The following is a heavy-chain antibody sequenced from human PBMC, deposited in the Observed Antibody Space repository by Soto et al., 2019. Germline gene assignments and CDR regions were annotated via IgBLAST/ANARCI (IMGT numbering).Heavy chain of an antibody. CDR2: IKSKTDGGTT. Sequence: GGSLRLSCVASGFTFSNAWMSWVRQAPGKGLEWVGRIKSKTDGGTTDYAAPVKGRFTISRDDSKNTLYLQMNSLKTEDTAVYYCTGEYSSSWYGYYYYGMDVWGQGTTVTVSS. V-gene: IGHV3-15*01. D-gene: IGHD6-13*01. J-gene: IGHJ6*02. CDR1: GFTFSNAW. CDR3: TGEYSSSWYGYYYYGMDV.